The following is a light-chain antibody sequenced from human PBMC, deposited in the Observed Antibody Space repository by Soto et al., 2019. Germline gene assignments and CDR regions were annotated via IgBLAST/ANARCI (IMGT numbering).Light chain of an antibody. J-gene: IGKJ5*01. CDR1: QSVSSY. CDR2: DAF. V-gene: IGKV3-11*01. CDR3: HQRSTRLLT. Sequence: EIVLTQSPATLSLSPGERATLSCRASQSVSSYLAWYQQKPGQAPRLLIYDAFNRAAGIPARFSGSGSGTDSALSLSALGPDHFGVYYCHQRSTRLLTLGQGTRLEIK.